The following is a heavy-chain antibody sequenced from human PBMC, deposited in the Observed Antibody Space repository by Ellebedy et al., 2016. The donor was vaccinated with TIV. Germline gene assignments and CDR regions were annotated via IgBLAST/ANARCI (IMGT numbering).Heavy chain of an antibody. J-gene: IGHJ6*02. V-gene: IGHV2-70*04. CDR3: ARTPAIGSGSYCGMDV. Sequence: SGPTLVXPTQTLTLTCTFSGFSLSTHGMRVSWIRQPPGKALEWLARIDWDDDTSYSTSLKTRLTISKDTSKNQVVLTLTNVVPADTASYYCARTPAIGSGSYCGMDVWGQGTTVTVSS. D-gene: IGHD3-10*01. CDR1: GFSLSTHGMR. CDR2: IDWDDDT.